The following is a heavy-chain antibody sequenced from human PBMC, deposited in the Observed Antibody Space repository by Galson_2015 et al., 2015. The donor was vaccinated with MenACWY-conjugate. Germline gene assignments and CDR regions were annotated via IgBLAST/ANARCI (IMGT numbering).Heavy chain of an antibody. Sequence: SETLCLTCSVSGGSVSSGSYYWSWLRQPPGKGLEWIGFIYTTGTTSYNPSLKSRVTISVDSSTNQFSLKLTSVTAADTAVYYCARDRTNNWFDPWGQGTLVTVSS. CDR2: IYTTGTT. D-gene: IGHD2/OR15-2a*01. V-gene: IGHV4-61*01. CDR3: ARDRTNNWFDP. J-gene: IGHJ5*02. CDR1: GGSVSSGSYY.